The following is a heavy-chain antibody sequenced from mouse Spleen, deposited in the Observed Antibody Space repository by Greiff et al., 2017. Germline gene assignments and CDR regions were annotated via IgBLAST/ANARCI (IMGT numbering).Heavy chain of an antibody. CDR1: GFTFSDYY. V-gene: IGHV5-16*01. CDR3: ASYDGYYGGFAY. J-gene: IGHJ3*01. CDR2: INYDGSST. Sequence: DVKLVESEGGLVQPGSSMKLSCTASGFTFSDYYMAWVRQVPEKGLEWVANINYDGSSTYYLDSLKSRFIISRDNAKNILYLQMSSLKSEDTATYYCASYDGYYGGFAYWGQGTLVTVSA. D-gene: IGHD2-3*01.